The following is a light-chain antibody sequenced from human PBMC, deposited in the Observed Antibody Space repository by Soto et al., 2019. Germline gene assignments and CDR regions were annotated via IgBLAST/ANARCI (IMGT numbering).Light chain of an antibody. CDR2: GAS. CDR3: QQYGNSPWT. J-gene: IGKJ1*01. V-gene: IGKV3-20*01. Sequence: EIVLTQSPGTLSLSPGERATLSCRASQSVSNNYLAWYQQKPGQAPRLLIYGASNRATGIPARFSGSGSGTDFTLTISSLQSEDFAVYHCQQYGNSPWTFGQGTKVDIK. CDR1: QSVSNNY.